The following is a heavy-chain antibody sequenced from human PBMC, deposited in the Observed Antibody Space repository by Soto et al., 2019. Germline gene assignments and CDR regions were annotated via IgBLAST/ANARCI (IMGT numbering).Heavy chain of an antibody. CDR1: GGTFSTYA. Sequence: QVQLVQSGAEVKKPGSSVKVSCKAPGGTFSTYAISWVRQAPGQGLEWMGGVIPIFGTPKYAQKFQGRVKITADESTRTGYMHLRSLRSEETAVYYCARSQGGSSSLAIYYYYYYGMDVWGQGTTVTVSS. D-gene: IGHD2-15*01. J-gene: IGHJ6*02. CDR2: VIPIFGTP. V-gene: IGHV1-69*01. CDR3: ARSQGGSSSLAIYYYYYYGMDV.